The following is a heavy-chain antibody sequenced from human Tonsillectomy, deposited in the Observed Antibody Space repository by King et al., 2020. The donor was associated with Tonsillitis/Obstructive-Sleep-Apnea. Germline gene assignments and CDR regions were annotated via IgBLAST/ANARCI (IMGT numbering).Heavy chain of an antibody. D-gene: IGHD1-26*01. CDR3: ARLLSTGSFYGFDC. Sequence: QLQESGPGLVRPSETLSLTCTVSGASISSTGFYWGWVRQPPGKGLEWIATIFYTGTTYYNASPKSRVTISIDTSKSQFSLKLGFVTAADTAVYYCARLLSTGSFYGFDCWGQGTLVTVSS. CDR1: GASISSTGFY. V-gene: IGHV4-39*01. J-gene: IGHJ4*02. CDR2: IFYTGTT.